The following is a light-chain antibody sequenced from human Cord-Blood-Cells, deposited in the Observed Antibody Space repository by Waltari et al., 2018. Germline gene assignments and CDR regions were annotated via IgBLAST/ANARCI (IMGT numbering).Light chain of an antibody. CDR1: QSISSY. V-gene: IGKV1-39*01. Sequence: DIQITQTPSSLSASVGDSVTITCRPSQSISSYLNWYQQKPGKAPKLLIYAASSLQSGVPSRFSGSGSGTDFTLTISSLQPEDFATYYCQQSYSTPPTFGQGTKLEIK. CDR3: QQSYSTPPT. J-gene: IGKJ2*01. CDR2: AAS.